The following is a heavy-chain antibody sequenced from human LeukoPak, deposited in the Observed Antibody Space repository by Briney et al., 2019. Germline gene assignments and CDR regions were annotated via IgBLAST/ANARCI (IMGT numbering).Heavy chain of an antibody. D-gene: IGHD5-24*01. CDR3: ARQLGEMATTYFDY. CDR1: GGSFSGYY. V-gene: IGHV4-34*01. CDR2: INHSGST. J-gene: IGHJ4*02. Sequence: SETLSLTCAVYGGSFSGYYWSWIRQPPGKGLEWIGEINHSGSTNYNPSLKSRVTISVDTSKNQFSLKLSSVTAADTAVYYCARQLGEMATTYFDYWGQGTLVTVSS.